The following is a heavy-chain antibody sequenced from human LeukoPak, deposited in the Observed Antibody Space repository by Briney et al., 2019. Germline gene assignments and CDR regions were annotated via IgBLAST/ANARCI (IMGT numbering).Heavy chain of an antibody. J-gene: IGHJ4*02. CDR2: IWYDGSNK. Sequence: GGSLRLSCAASGFTFSSYGMHWVRQAPGKGLEWVAVIWYDGSNKYYADSVKGRFTISRDNSKNTLYLQMNSLRAEDTAVYYCAKGDYYDSSGYLDYWGQGTLVTVSS. CDR1: GFTFSSYG. CDR3: AKGDYYDSSGYLDY. V-gene: IGHV3-33*08. D-gene: IGHD3-22*01.